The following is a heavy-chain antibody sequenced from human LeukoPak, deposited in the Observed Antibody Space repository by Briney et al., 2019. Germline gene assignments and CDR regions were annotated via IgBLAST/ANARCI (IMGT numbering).Heavy chain of an antibody. V-gene: IGHV4-39*07. CDR1: GGSISSSSYY. D-gene: IGHD6-19*01. CDR2: IYYSGST. J-gene: IGHJ4*02. CDR3: ARGPGGYSSGWYYFDY. Sequence: SETLSLTCTVSGGSISSSSYYWGWIRQPPGKGLEWIGSIYYSGSTNYNPSLKSRVTISVDKSKNQFSLKLSSVTAADTAVYYCARGPGGYSSGWYYFDYWGQGTLVTVSS.